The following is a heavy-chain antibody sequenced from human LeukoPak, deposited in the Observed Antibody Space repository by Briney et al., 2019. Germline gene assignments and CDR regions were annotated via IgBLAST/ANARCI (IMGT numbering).Heavy chain of an antibody. V-gene: IGHV3-30*03. D-gene: IGHD3-10*01. CDR2: ISYDGSNK. CDR1: GFTFSSYG. Sequence: PGRSLRLSCAASGFTFSSYGMHWVRQAPGKGLEWVAVISYDGSNKYYADSVKGRFTISRDNSKNTLYLQMSSLRAEDTAVYYCARPIKYSEGESRPAGDYWGQGTLVTVSS. CDR3: ARPIKYSEGESRPAGDY. J-gene: IGHJ4*02.